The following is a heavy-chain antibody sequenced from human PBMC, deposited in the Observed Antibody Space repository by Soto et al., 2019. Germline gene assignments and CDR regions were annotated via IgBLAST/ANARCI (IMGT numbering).Heavy chain of an antibody. CDR2: LYYSGSA. V-gene: IGHV4-39*01. Sequence: PSETLSLTCTVSAASSGRSSYFWGWIRQPPGKGLEWIGSLYYSGSACYNPSLYSRVTISADTSKNLLSLKLRSVTAADTAVYYCARRDRGGNGGKSFPFWGQGTLVTVS. CDR3: ARRDRGGNGGKSFPF. J-gene: IGHJ4*02. CDR1: AASSGRSSYF. D-gene: IGHD5-12*01.